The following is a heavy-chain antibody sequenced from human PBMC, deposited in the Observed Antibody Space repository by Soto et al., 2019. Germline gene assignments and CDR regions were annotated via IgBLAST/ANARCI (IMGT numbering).Heavy chain of an antibody. D-gene: IGHD3-10*01. CDR1: GITFGSRA. V-gene: IGHV3-23*01. CDR3: ARGSTDSYPGSRIFDF. Sequence: LRLSCVASGITFGSRAMIWVRQAPGEGLEWVSTXTXSGXXAXYXXXVXXXXAISRDNSKKTLYLQMSSLTAEDSAIHYCARGSTDSYPGSRIFDFWGRGTLVTGSS. J-gene: IGHJ4*02. CDR2: XTXSGXXA.